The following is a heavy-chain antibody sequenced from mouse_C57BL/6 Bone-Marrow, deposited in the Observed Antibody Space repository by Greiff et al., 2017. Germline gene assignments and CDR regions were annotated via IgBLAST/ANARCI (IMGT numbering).Heavy chain of an antibody. V-gene: IGHV1-81*01. D-gene: IGHD2-3*01. CDR1: GYTFTSYG. CDR3: ASVYDGYPFDY. J-gene: IGHJ2*01. Sequence: QVQLKESGAELARPGASVKLSCKASGYTFTSYGISWVKQRTGQGLEWIGEIYPRSGNTYYNEKFKGKATLTADKSSSTAYMELRSLTSEDSAVYFCASVYDGYPFDYWGQGTTLTVSS. CDR2: IYPRSGNT.